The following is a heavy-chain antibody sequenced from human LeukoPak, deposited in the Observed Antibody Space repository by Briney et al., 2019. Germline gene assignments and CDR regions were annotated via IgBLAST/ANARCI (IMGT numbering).Heavy chain of an antibody. CDR1: GFRFSDYY. CDR2: ISTSGRTI. Sequence: GGSLRLSCAASGFRFSDYYMGWIRQAPGKGLEWLSYISTSGRTIYYADSVRGRFTISRDNAKNSLYLQVNSMRAEDTAVYYCAREPSDDEVGLTHDGFDYWGQGTLVTVSS. V-gene: IGHV3-11*01. J-gene: IGHJ4*02. CDR3: AREPSDDEVGLTHDGFDY. D-gene: IGHD1-26*01.